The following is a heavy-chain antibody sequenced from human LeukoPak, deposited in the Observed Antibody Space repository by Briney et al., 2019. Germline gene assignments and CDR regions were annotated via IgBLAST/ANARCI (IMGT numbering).Heavy chain of an antibody. V-gene: IGHV3-30*04. CDR1: GFTFTGYA. D-gene: IGHD3-16*01. CDR3: ATDYGKDPLYFDY. CDR2: ISYDASSE. Sequence: GGSLRLSCAASGFTFTGYAMHWVRQAPGKGLEWVAVISYDASSEYYADSVKGRFTISRDNSKNTLYLQMSSLRAEDTAVYYCATDYGKDPLYFDYWGQGTLVTVSS. J-gene: IGHJ4*02.